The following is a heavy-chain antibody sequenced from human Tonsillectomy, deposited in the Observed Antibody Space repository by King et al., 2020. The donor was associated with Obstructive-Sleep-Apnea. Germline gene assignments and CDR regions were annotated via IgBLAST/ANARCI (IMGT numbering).Heavy chain of an antibody. CDR2: IIPILGLA. CDR3: ASRGTCSGGSCYVLEIEY. J-gene: IGHJ4*02. Sequence: QLVQSGAEVKKPGSSVKVSCKASGGSFSSSGLSWVRQAPGQGLEWMGGIIPILGLANYAQKFQGRVTITADKSTSTAYMELSSLRSEDTAVYYCASRGTCSGGSCYVLEIEYWGQGTLVTVSS. CDR1: GGSFSSSG. V-gene: IGHV1-69*04. D-gene: IGHD2-15*01.